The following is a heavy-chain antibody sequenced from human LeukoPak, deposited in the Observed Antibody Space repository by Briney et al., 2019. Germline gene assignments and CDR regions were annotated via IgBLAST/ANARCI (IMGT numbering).Heavy chain of an antibody. CDR3: ARDGSGSYNWFDP. D-gene: IGHD1-26*01. CDR1: GGSFSGYY. CDR2: IYYSGST. V-gene: IGHV4-30-4*08. J-gene: IGHJ5*02. Sequence: SETLSLTCAVYGGSFSGYYWSWIRQPPGKGLEWIGYIYYSGSTYYNPSLKSRVTISVDTSKNQFSLKLSSVTAADTAVYYCARDGSGSYNWFDPWGQGTLVTVSS.